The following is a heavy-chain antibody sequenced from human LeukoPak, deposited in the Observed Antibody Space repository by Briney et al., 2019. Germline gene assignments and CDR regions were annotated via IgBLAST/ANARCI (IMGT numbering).Heavy chain of an antibody. V-gene: IGHV3-21*01. Sequence: GGSLRLSCAASGFTFSSYSMNWVRQAPGKGLELVSSISSSSSYIYYADSVKGRFTISRDNAKNSLYLQMNSLRAEDTAVYYCALDYYDSSVYYRNWGQGTMVTVSS. J-gene: IGHJ3*01. D-gene: IGHD3-22*01. CDR1: GFTFSSYS. CDR2: ISSSSSYI. CDR3: ALDYYDSSVYYRN.